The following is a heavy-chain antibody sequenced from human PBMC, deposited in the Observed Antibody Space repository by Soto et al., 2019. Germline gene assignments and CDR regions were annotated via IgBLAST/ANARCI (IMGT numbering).Heavy chain of an antibody. CDR3: ARAGGYCGGGSCYPDWFDP. CDR1: GFTFTTYA. J-gene: IGHJ5*02. CDR2: ITGSGGGT. D-gene: IGHD2-15*01. Sequence: ELQLLESGGGLVQPGGSLRLSCAASGFTFTTYAMSWVRQAPGRGLEWVSAITGSGGGTYYADSVKGRFTISRDNSMNTLHLQMNSLRDEDTAVYYCARAGGYCGGGSCYPDWFDPWGQGTLVTVSA. V-gene: IGHV3-23*01.